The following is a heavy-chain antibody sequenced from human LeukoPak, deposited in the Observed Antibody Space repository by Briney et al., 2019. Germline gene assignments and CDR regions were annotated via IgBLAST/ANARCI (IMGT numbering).Heavy chain of an antibody. CDR3: TTDRKWCTYN. CDR2: IKQDGSEK. Sequence: GGSLRLSCAASGFTFSSYWMTWVRQAPGKGLEWVANIKQDGSEKYYVDSVKGRFTISRDNAKNSLFLQMDSLRAEDTAVYYCTTDRKWCTYNWGQGTLVTVSS. V-gene: IGHV3-7*03. D-gene: IGHD2-8*02. J-gene: IGHJ4*02. CDR1: GFTFSSYW.